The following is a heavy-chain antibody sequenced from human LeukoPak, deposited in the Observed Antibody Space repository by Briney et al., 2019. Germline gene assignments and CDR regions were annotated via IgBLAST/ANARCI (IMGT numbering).Heavy chain of an antibody. J-gene: IGHJ6*02. D-gene: IGHD2-15*01. V-gene: IGHV3-20*02. Sequence: GSLGLPLAAPGFPFCYYGMSLGRPAPGKGLEWGSGINWNGGSTGYADSVKGRFTISRDNAKNSLYLQMNSLRAEDTALYHCARSGWRGRNYYYGMGVWGQGTTVTVSS. CDR1: GFPFCYYG. CDR3: ARSGWRGRNYYYGMGV. CDR2: INWNGGST.